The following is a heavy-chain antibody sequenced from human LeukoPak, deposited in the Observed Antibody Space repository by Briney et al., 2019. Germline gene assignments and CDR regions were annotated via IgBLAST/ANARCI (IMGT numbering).Heavy chain of an antibody. D-gene: IGHD4-17*01. CDR1: GFTVSSNY. V-gene: IGHV3-66*01. Sequence: GGSLRLSCAASGFTVSSNYMSWVRQAPGKGLEWVSVIYSGGSTYYADSVKGRFTITRDNSKNTLYLQTNSLSAYDTAIYYCARGGYGDFLYFDYWGQGTLVTVAS. J-gene: IGHJ4*02. CDR2: IYSGGST. CDR3: ARGGYGDFLYFDY.